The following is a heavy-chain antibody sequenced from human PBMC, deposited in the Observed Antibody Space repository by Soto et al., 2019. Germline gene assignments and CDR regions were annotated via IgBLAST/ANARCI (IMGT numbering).Heavy chain of an antibody. CDR3: ARRIPFGYGMDV. D-gene: IGHD2-21*01. J-gene: IGHJ6*02. Sequence: EVQLVESGGGLVQPVGSLRLSMHWVRQAPGKGLEYVSDITSNGGNTDYASSVKGRFTISRDNSKNTLYLQMGSLRAEDMAVYYCARRIPFGYGMDVWGQGTTVTVSS. CDR2: ITSNGGNT. V-gene: IGHV3-64*01.